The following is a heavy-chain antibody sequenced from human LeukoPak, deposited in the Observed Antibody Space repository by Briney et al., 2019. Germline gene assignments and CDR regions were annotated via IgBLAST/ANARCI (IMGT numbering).Heavy chain of an antibody. D-gene: IGHD2-8*01. CDR2: IHNSGST. V-gene: IGHV4-59*01. CDR1: GGSISTYY. J-gene: IGHJ4*02. Sequence: PSETLSLTCTVSGGSISTYYWNWIRQPPGKGLEWVGHIHNSGSTSYNPSLKSRVTITVDTSKNQFSLKLTSVTAADTAVYYCAGNGDYWGQGTLVTASS. CDR3: AGNGDY.